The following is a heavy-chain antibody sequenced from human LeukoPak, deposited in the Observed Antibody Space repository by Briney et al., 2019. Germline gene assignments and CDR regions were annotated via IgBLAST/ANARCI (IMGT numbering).Heavy chain of an antibody. Sequence: GGSLRLSCAASGFTFSSYGMHWVRHAPGKGREWVAVISYHGSSKYNADSVKGRFTISRDNSKNTLYLQMNSLRAEDTAVYYCTRDSCGGNCYSGGNDSWGQGTLVTVSA. D-gene: IGHD2-21*02. CDR1: GFTFSSYG. J-gene: IGHJ4*02. V-gene: IGHV3-30*03. CDR2: ISYHGSSK. CDR3: TRDSCGGNCYSGGNDS.